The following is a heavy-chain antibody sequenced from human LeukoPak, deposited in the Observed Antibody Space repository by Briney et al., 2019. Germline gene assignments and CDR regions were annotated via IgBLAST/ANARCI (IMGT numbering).Heavy chain of an antibody. CDR3: ARDYTAVAKESYYYGMDV. Sequence: SETLSLTCAVYGGSFSGYYWSWIRQPPGKGLEWIGEINHSGRTNYNPSLKSRVTISVDTSKNQFSLKLSSVTAADTAVYYCARDYTAVAKESYYYGMDVWGQGTTVTVSS. CDR2: INHSGRT. V-gene: IGHV4-34*01. CDR1: GGSFSGYY. D-gene: IGHD6-19*01. J-gene: IGHJ6*02.